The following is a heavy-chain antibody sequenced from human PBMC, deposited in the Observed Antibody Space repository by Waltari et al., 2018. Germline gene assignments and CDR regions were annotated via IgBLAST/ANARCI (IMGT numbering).Heavy chain of an antibody. V-gene: IGHV3-30-3*01. CDR1: GFTFSSYA. CDR3: ARGPGLPSDPTTIFGVVWGRFDY. J-gene: IGHJ4*02. CDR2: ISYDGSNK. D-gene: IGHD3-3*01. Sequence: QVQLVGSGGGVVQPGRSLRLSCAASGFTFSSYAMHWVRQAPGKGLEWVAVISYDGSNKYYADSVKGRFTISRDNSKNTLYLQMNSLRAEDTAVYYCARGPGLPSDPTTIFGVVWGRFDYWGQGTLVTVSS.